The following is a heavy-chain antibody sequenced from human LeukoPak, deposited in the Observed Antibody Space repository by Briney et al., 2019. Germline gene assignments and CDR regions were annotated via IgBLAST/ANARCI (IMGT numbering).Heavy chain of an antibody. CDR2: IYYSGST. CDR1: GGSISSSYS. V-gene: IGHV4-39*07. Sequence: SETLSLTCTVSGGSISSSYSWGWIRQPPGKGLEWIGNIYYSGSTYYNSSLKSRVTISVDTSKNQFSLKLSSVTAADTAVYYCARLAGTTGLDYWGQGTLVTVSS. CDR3: ARLAGTTGLDY. J-gene: IGHJ4*02. D-gene: IGHD1-1*01.